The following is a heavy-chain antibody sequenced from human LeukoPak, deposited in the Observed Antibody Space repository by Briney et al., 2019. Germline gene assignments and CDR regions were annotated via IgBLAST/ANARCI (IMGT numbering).Heavy chain of an antibody. Sequence: GGCLRLSCAASGFTFSSYGMHWVREAPGKGLEWVAVISYVGSNKYYADSVKGRFTISRDNSKNTLYLQMNSLRAEDTAVYYCAKRIVGPYFYYFDYWGQGTLVTVSS. D-gene: IGHD1-26*01. J-gene: IGHJ4*02. V-gene: IGHV3-30*18. CDR2: ISYVGSNK. CDR1: GFTFSSYG. CDR3: AKRIVGPYFYYFDY.